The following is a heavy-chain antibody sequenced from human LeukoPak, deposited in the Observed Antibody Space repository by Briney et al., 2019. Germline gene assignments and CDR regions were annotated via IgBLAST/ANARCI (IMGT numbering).Heavy chain of an antibody. CDR3: AGFGLAAAFSERSPWFDP. V-gene: IGHV1-2*02. Sequence: GASVKVSCKASGYTFTGYYMHWVRQAPGQGLEWMGWINPNSGGTNYAQKFQGRVTMTRDTSISTAYMELSRLRSDDTAVYYCAGFGLAAAFSERSPWFDPWGQGTLVTVSS. CDR1: GYTFTGYY. CDR2: INPNSGGT. D-gene: IGHD6-13*01. J-gene: IGHJ5*02.